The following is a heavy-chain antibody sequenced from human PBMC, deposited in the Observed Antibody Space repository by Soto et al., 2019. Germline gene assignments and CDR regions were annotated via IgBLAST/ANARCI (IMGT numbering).Heavy chain of an antibody. D-gene: IGHD3-10*01. CDR3: ARVRLAQGGFGY. CDR2: INPSGGST. V-gene: IGHV1-46*01. J-gene: IGHJ4*02. CDR1: GYTFTSYD. Sequence: ASVKVSCKPSGYTFTSYDMHWVRQAPGQGLEWMGIINPSGGSTSYAQKFQGRVTMTRDTSTSTVYMELSSLRSEDTAVYYCARVRLAQGGFGYWGQGTLVTVSS.